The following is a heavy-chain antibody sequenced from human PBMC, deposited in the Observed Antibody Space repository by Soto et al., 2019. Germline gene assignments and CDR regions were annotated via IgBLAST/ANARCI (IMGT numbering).Heavy chain of an antibody. J-gene: IGHJ4*02. V-gene: IGHV1-3*01. CDR2: INAGYGNT. D-gene: IGHD5-12*01. CDR1: GYSFTNYA. Sequence: AASVKVSCKASGYSFTNYAMHWVRQAPGQRLEWMGWINAGYGNTKYSQKFQGRVTITRDTSASTAYMELSSLTSEDTAVYYCARRDGYTKPLDYWGQGTLVTVSS. CDR3: ARRDGYTKPLDY.